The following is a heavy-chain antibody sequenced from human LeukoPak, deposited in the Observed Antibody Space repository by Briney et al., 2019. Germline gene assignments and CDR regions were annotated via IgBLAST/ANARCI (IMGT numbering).Heavy chain of an antibody. D-gene: IGHD5-24*01. V-gene: IGHV4-30-4*08. CDR2: IYYSGST. CDR1: GGSISSGDYY. CDR3: ARAEGGDGFFDY. Sequence: SETLSLTCTVSGGSISSGDYYWSWIRQPPGKGLEWIGYIYYSGSTYYNPSLKSRVTISVDTSKNQFSLKLSSVTAADTAVYYCARAEGGDGFFDYWGQGTLVTASS. J-gene: IGHJ4*02.